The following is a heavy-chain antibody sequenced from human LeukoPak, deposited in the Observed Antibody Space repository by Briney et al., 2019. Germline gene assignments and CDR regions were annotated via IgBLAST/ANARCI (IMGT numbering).Heavy chain of an antibody. CDR1: GGSISNYY. V-gene: IGHV4-59*08. J-gene: IGHJ4*02. CDR3: ARHGIVDSSRKYYFDY. Sequence: PSETLSLTCTVSGGSISNYYWSWIRQPPGKGLEWIGYIHYSGSTNYNPSLKSRVTISVDTSKNQFSLKLSSVTAADTAVYYCARHGIVDSSRKYYFDYWGQGTLVTVSS. D-gene: IGHD6-13*01. CDR2: IHYSGST.